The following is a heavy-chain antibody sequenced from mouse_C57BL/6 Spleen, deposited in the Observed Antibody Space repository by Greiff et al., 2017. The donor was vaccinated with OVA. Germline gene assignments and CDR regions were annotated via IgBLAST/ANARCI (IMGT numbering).Heavy chain of an antibody. V-gene: IGHV1-55*01. D-gene: IGHD1-1*01. J-gene: IGHJ4*01. CDR2: IYPGSGST. Sequence: QVQLQQPGAELVKPGASVKMSCKASGYTFTSYWITWVKQRPGQGLEWIGDIYPGSGSTNYNEKFKSKATLTVDTSSSTAYMQRSSLTSEDSAVYYCARSHYYGSSYGYYAMDYWGQGTSVTVSS. CDR3: ARSHYYGSSYGYYAMDY. CDR1: GYTFTSYW.